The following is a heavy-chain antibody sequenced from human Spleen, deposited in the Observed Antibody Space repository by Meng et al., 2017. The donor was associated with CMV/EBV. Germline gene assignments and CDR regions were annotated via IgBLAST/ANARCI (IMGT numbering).Heavy chain of an antibody. V-gene: IGHV4-39*07. CDR1: GDSVSSGSYY. Sequence: SETLSLTCTVSGDSVSSGSYYWSWIRQPPGKGLEWIGEINHSGSTNYNPSLKSRVTISVDTSKNQFSLKLSSVTAADTAVYYCARGPRGYYYGMDVWGQGTTVTVSS. CDR2: INHSGST. D-gene: IGHD3-10*01. J-gene: IGHJ6*02. CDR3: ARGPRGYYYGMDV.